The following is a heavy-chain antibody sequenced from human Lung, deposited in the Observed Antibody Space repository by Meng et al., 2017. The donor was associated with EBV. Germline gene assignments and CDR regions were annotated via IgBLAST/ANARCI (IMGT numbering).Heavy chain of an antibody. CDR3: ARAHGLNDY. CDR2: ISSRGGYT. V-gene: IGHV3-11*05. D-gene: IGHD5-24*01. CDR1: GFTFSDYY. J-gene: IGHJ4*02. Sequence: QVQLGESGGGLVKSGGSLRLSCVASGFTFSDYYMTWIRQAPGKGLEWLSYISSRGGYTDSADSVKGRFTISRDNAKNSVYLQMNSLRPDDTAVYYCARAHGLNDYWGLGTLVTVSS.